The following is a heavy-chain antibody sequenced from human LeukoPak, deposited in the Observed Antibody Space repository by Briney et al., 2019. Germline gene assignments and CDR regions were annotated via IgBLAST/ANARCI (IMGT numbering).Heavy chain of an antibody. V-gene: IGHV4-34*01. CDR2: INHSGST. J-gene: IGHJ6*02. Sequence: SETLSLTCAVYGGSFSGYYWSWIRQPPGKGLEWIGEINHSGSTNYNPSLKSRVTISVDTSKNQFSLKLSSVTAADTAVYYCARGTGSSSWYARGLVSYYYYGMDVWGQGTTVTVSS. D-gene: IGHD6-13*01. CDR3: ARGTGSSSWYARGLVSYYYYGMDV. CDR1: GGSFSGYY.